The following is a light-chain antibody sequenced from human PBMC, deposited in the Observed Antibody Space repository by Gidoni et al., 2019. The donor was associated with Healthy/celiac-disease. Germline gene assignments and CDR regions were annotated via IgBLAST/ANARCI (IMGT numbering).Light chain of an antibody. CDR1: QSVSSY. Sequence: FVLTQSPATLSLSPGESATLSCRASQSVSSYLAWYQQKPGHAPRLLIYDASNRATGIPARFSGSGSGTDFTLTISSREPEDFAVYYCQQRSNWPRMYTFGQGTKLEIK. J-gene: IGKJ2*01. CDR3: QQRSNWPRMYT. CDR2: DAS. V-gene: IGKV3-11*01.